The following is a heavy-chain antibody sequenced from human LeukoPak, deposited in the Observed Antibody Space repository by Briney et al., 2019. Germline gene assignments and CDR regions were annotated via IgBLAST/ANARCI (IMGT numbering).Heavy chain of an antibody. Sequence: ASVKVSCKASGYTFTGYYMHWVRQAPGQGLEWMVWINPNRGGTNYAQKFRGRVTMTRDTTISTAYMELSRLTSDDTAVYHCARVPITMVRGVMAPWGQGTLVTVSS. J-gene: IGHJ5*02. CDR3: ARVPITMVRGVMAP. CDR2: INPNRGGT. D-gene: IGHD3-10*01. CDR1: GYTFTGYY. V-gene: IGHV1-2*02.